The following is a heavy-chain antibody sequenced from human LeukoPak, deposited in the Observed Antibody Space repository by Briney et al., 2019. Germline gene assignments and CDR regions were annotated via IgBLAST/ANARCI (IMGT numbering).Heavy chain of an antibody. V-gene: IGHV3-21*01. J-gene: IGHJ3*02. Sequence: GGSLRLSCAASGFTFSSYSMNWVRQAPGKGLEWVSSISSSSSYIYYADSVKGRFTISRDNAKNSLYLQMNSLRAEDTAVYYCVRGVSDYDAFDIWGQGTMVTVSS. CDR3: VRGVSDYDAFDI. CDR1: GFTFSSYS. D-gene: IGHD4-17*01. CDR2: ISSSSSYI.